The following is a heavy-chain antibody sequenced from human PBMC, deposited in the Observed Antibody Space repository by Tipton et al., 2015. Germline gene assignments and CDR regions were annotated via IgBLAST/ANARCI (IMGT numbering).Heavy chain of an antibody. V-gene: IGHV3-30*18. CDR3: AKDSYYDSSGYYYHPYYFDY. CDR1: GFTFRSHG. CDR2: ISQNGRDK. Sequence: SLRLSCAASGFTFRSHGMSWVRQAPGKGLEWVTFISQNGRDKYYGDSVKGRFTISRDNSKNTVFLQMNSLRPEDTAVYYCAKDSYYDSSGYYYHPYYFDYWGQGTLVTVSS. J-gene: IGHJ4*02. D-gene: IGHD3-22*01.